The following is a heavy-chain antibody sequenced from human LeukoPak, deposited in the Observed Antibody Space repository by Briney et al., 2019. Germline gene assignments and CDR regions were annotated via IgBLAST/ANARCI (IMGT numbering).Heavy chain of an antibody. CDR2: INPSGGST. CDR1: GYTFTIYY. J-gene: IGHJ3*02. CDR3: ARERRDGYNHDAFDI. D-gene: IGHD5-24*01. V-gene: IGHV1-46*01. Sequence: GASVKVSCKASGYTFTIYYMHWVRQAPGQGLEWMGIINPSGGSTSYAQKFQGRVTMTRDMSTSTVYMELSSLRSEDTAVYYCARERRDGYNHDAFDIWGQGTMVTVSS.